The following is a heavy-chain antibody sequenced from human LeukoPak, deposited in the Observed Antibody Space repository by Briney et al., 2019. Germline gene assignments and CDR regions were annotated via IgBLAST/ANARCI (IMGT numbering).Heavy chain of an antibody. Sequence: GGSLRLSCAASGFTFSSYEMNWVRQAPGKGLEWVSYISSSGSTIYYADSVKGRFTISRDNAKNSLHLQMNSLRAEDTAVYYCARSYCSSTSCYPQDYGMDVWGKGTTVTVSS. CDR2: ISSSGSTI. J-gene: IGHJ6*04. V-gene: IGHV3-48*03. CDR1: GFTFSSYE. D-gene: IGHD2-2*01. CDR3: ARSYCSSTSCYPQDYGMDV.